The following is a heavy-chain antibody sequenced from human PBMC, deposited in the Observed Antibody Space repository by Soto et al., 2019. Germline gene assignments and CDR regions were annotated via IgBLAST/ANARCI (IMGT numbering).Heavy chain of an antibody. CDR3: ARERVGSAVAGTYAFDI. Sequence: GASVKVSCKASGYTFTSYDINWVRQATGQGLEWMGWMNPNSGNTGYAQKFQGRVTMTRNTSISTAYMELSSLRSEDTAVYYCARERVGSAVAGTYAFDIWGQGTMVTVS. J-gene: IGHJ3*02. CDR2: MNPNSGNT. V-gene: IGHV1-8*01. CDR1: GYTFTSYD. D-gene: IGHD6-19*01.